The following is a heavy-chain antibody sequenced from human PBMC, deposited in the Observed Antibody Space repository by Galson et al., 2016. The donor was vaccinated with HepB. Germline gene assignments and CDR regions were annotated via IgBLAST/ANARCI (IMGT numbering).Heavy chain of an antibody. CDR2: FYYGETT. V-gene: IGHV4-59*01. CDR3: ARLPPTHSPLGAGRGGKYYFYMDV. Sequence: SETLSLTCSVSGGSISSYYWTWIRQTPGKGLEWIGDFYYGETTSYNPSVKSRVTVSADTSKNQISLKMTSVTAADTAVYYCARLPPTHSPLGAGRGGKYYFYMDVWGIGTTVAVSS. D-gene: IGHD1-26*01. J-gene: IGHJ6*03. CDR1: GGSISSYY.